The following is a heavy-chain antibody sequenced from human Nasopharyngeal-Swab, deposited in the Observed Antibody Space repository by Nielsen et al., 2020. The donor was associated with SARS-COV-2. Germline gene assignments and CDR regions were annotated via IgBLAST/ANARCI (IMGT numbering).Heavy chain of an antibody. J-gene: IGHJ4*02. CDR2: FDPGDGET. CDR1: GYTLTKLS. Sequence: ASVKVSCKVSGYTLTKLSMHWVRQAPGKGLEWMGGFDPGDGETIYAQKFQGRVTMTEDTSTDTAYMELSSLRSEDTAVYYCATGYAYCGGDCFIDYWGQGTLVTVSS. CDR3: ATGYAYCGGDCFIDY. V-gene: IGHV1-24*01. D-gene: IGHD2-21*02.